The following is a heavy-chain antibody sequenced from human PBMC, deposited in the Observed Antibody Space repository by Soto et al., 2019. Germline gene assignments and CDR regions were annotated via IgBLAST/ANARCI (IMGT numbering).Heavy chain of an antibody. CDR2: ISSNGGST. V-gene: IGHV3-64D*08. Sequence: GGSLRLSCSASGFTFSSYAMHWVRQAPGKGLEYVSAISSNGGSTYYADSVKGRFTISRDNSKNTLYLQTSSLRAEDTAVYYCVKGTYSGYDVFDYWGQGTLVTVSS. CDR1: GFTFSSYA. CDR3: VKGTYSGYDVFDY. J-gene: IGHJ4*02. D-gene: IGHD5-12*01.